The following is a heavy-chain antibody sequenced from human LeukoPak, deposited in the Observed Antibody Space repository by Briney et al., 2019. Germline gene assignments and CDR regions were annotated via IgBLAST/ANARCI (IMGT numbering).Heavy chain of an antibody. CDR1: GGTFSSYA. V-gene: IGHV1-2*02. Sequence: ASVKVSCKASGGTFSSYAISWVRQAPGQGLEWMGWINPNSGGTYYAQKFQGRVTMTSDTSISTAYMELSRLRSDNTAVYYCARDLYGGTSATFDYWGQGTLVTVSS. CDR2: INPNSGGT. CDR3: ARDLYGGTSATFDY. J-gene: IGHJ4*02. D-gene: IGHD4-23*01.